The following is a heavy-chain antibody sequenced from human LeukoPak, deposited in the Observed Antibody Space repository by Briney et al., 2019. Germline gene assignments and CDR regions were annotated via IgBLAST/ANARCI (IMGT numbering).Heavy chain of an antibody. Sequence: GGSLRLSCGASGFSFSLYGMHWVRQAPGKGLEWVAFIWAAGNDDFYADSVKGRFTISRDNSKNTLYLQMNSLRAEDTAVYYCARDGRSSGSYSPSYYYYGMDVWGQGTTVTVSS. CDR3: ARDGRSSGSYSPSYYYYGMDV. CDR1: GFSFSLYG. V-gene: IGHV3-30*02. J-gene: IGHJ6*02. CDR2: IWAAGNDD. D-gene: IGHD1-26*01.